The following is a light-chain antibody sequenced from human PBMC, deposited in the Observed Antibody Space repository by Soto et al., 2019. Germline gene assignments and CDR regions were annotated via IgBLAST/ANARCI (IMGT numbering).Light chain of an antibody. CDR3: QHRSNWLFA. Sequence: DIVLTQSPATLSLSPGERATLSCRASQNIKKYLAWYRQKPGQPPRLLIYDAYNRATGIPTRFSGSGSGTDFTLTISSLEPEDFAVYYCQHRSNWLFAFGPGTKVDIK. CDR2: DAY. V-gene: IGKV3-11*01. CDR1: QNIKKY. J-gene: IGKJ3*01.